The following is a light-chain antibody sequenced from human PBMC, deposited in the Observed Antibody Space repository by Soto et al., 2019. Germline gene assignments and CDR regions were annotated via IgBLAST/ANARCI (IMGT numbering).Light chain of an antibody. Sequence: QSALAQPASVSGSPGQSITISCTGTSSDVGAYDFVSWYQQHPDKDPKLMIFEVSNRPSGVYDRFSGSKSVNTATLTISGLEAEDEADYYCSSYTTSSTRVFGTGTKLTVL. CDR3: SSYTTSSTRV. CDR2: EVS. CDR1: SSDVGAYDF. V-gene: IGLV2-14*03. J-gene: IGLJ1*01.